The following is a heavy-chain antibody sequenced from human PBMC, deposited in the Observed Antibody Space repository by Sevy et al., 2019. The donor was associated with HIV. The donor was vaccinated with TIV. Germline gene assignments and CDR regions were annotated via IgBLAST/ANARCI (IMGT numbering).Heavy chain of an antibody. D-gene: IGHD3-10*01. J-gene: IGHJ4*02. CDR1: GGSISSSSYY. CDR2: IYYSGST. V-gene: IGHV4-39*01. Sequence: SETLSLTCTVSGGSISSSSYYWGWIRQPPGKGLEWIVSIYYSGSTYYNPSLKSRVTISVDTSKNQFSLKLSSVTAADTAVYYCARHEMTMVRGVIGHFDYWGQGTLVTVSS. CDR3: ARHEMTMVRGVIGHFDY.